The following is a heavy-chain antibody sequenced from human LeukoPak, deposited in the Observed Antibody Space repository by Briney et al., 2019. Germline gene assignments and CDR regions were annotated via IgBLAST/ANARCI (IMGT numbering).Heavy chain of an antibody. Sequence: PGGSLRLSCAASGFTFSSYGMSWVRQAPGKGLEWVSGISGSGGSTYHADSVKGRFTISRDNSKSTLSLQMNSLRAGDTAVYYCAKGRSSSWYFDYWGQGTLVTVSS. CDR1: GFTFSSYG. CDR3: AKGRSSSWYFDY. V-gene: IGHV3-23*01. J-gene: IGHJ4*02. CDR2: ISGSGGST. D-gene: IGHD6-13*01.